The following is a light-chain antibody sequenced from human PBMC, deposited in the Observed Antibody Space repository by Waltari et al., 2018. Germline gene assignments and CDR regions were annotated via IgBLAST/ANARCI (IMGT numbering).Light chain of an antibody. Sequence: DIVMTQTPLSSPATLGQPDSISCRTSLSHDHSDGNTYLSWYQQSPGPPPSLLIYKISSRFSWVPDRCSGSGAGTEFTQKSSRVEAGDVGFYFCLHATPFPLTFGGGTKLEIK. CDR1: LSHDHSDGNTY. V-gene: IGKV2-24*01. CDR2: KIS. J-gene: IGKJ4*01. CDR3: LHATPFPLT.